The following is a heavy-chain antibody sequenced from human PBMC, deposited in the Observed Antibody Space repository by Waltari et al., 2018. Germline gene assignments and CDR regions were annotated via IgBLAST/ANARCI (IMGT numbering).Heavy chain of an antibody. CDR1: GYTFTSYD. CDR3: ARVRILRRAERVPTWFDP. Sequence: QVQLVQSGAEVKKPGASVKVSCKASGYTFTSYDINWVRQATGQGLEWMGWMNPTSGNTGNEKKFQGRFTMTRNTSRRTAYMELSSLGSEDTAVYYCARVRILRRAERVPTWFDPWGQGTLVTVSS. D-gene: IGHD3-16*01. V-gene: IGHV1-8*01. J-gene: IGHJ5*02. CDR2: MNPTSGNT.